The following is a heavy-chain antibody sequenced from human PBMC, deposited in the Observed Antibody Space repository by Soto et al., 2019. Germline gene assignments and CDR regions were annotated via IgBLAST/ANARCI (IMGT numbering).Heavy chain of an antibody. D-gene: IGHD2-2*02. Sequence: QVQLVQSGAEVKKPGSSVKVSCKASGGTFSSYTISWVRQAPGQGLEWMGRIIPILGIAKYAQTFQGRVTITAVNSTSTAHMELSSLRSEDTAVYYCAIEYCSSTSCYRDYWGQGTLVTVSS. V-gene: IGHV1-69*02. J-gene: IGHJ4*02. CDR2: IIPILGIA. CDR3: AIEYCSSTSCYRDY. CDR1: GGTFSSYT.